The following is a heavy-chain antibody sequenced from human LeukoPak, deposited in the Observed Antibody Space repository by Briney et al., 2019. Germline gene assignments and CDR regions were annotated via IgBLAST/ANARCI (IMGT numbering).Heavy chain of an antibody. V-gene: IGHV1-2*02. CDR2: INPNSGGT. D-gene: IGHD3-9*01. CDR1: GYTFTGYY. Sequence: ASVKVSCKASGYTFTGYYMHWVRQAPGQGLEWMGWINPNSGGTNYAQKFQGRVTMTRDTSISTAYMELSRLRSDDTAVYYCARELVLHYDILTGYYWFGAFDIWGQGTMVTVSS. CDR3: ARELVLHYDILTGYYWFGAFDI. J-gene: IGHJ3*02.